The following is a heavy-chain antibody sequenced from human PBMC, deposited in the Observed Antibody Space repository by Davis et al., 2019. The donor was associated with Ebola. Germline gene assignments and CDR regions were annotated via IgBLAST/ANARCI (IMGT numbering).Heavy chain of an antibody. J-gene: IGHJ6*02. CDR1: GGTFSSYA. D-gene: IGHD6-6*01. V-gene: IGHV3-23*01. CDR2: ISGSGGST. Sequence: SCKASGGTFSSYAMSWVRQAPGKGLEWVSAISGSGGSTYYADSVKGRFTISRDNSKNTLYLQMNSLRAEDTAVYYCAKHGGQLASDYYYGMDVWGQGTTVTVSS. CDR3: AKHGGQLASDYYYGMDV.